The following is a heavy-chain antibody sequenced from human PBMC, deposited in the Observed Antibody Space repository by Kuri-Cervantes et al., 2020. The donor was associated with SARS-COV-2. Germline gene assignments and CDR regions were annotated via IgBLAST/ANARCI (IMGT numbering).Heavy chain of an antibody. D-gene: IGHD1-1*01. Sequence: GESLKISCAASGFTFSSYVMSWVRQAPGKALEWVSSIDSNSFSTYYADSVKGRFTISRDNAKNMLFLQMNSLRAEDTAVYYCVRDGDHWNFDYWGQGTLVTVSS. V-gene: IGHV3-23*01. CDR2: IDSNSFST. CDR1: GFTFSSYV. CDR3: VRDGDHWNFDY. J-gene: IGHJ4*02.